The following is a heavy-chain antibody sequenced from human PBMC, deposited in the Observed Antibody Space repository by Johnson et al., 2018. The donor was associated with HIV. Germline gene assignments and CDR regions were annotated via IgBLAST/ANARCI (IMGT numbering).Heavy chain of an antibody. J-gene: IGHJ3*02. CDR2: LKSKSDGGTI. CDR3: TTGLYWNDAFNI. CDR1: GFTVSSNY. V-gene: IGHV3-15*01. D-gene: IGHD2-8*02. Sequence: EVQLVESGGGLVQPGGSLRLSCAASGFTVSSNYMSWVRQAPGKGLEWVGRLKSKSDGGTIDYAAPVKGRFTISRDGSKNTLYLHMNSLKTEDTGVYYCTTGLYWNDAFNIWGPGTMVSVSS.